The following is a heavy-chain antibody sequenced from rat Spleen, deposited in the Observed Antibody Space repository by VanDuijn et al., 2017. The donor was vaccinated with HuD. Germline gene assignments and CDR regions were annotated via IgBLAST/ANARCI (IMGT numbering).Heavy chain of an antibody. CDR3: ATGPRILRLDWFAY. CDR1: GFTFSSYY. D-gene: IGHD1-6*01. J-gene: IGHJ3*01. Sequence: EVQLVESGGALVQPGRSMKLSCAASGFTFSSYYMAWVRQAPKKGLEWVATIIYDGTRAFYRDSVQGRFTISRDNAKSTLYLQMDSLTSEDTATYYCATGPRILRLDWFAYWGQGTLVTVSS. V-gene: IGHV5S10*01. CDR2: IIYDGTRA.